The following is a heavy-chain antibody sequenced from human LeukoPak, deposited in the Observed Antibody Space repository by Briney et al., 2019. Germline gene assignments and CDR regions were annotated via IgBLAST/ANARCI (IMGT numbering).Heavy chain of an antibody. CDR2: INHSGST. D-gene: IGHD6-13*01. Sequence: SETLSLTCAVYGGSFSGHYWSWIRQPPGKGLEWIGEINHSGSTNYNPSLKSRVTISVDTSKNQFSLKLSSVTAADTAVYYCASAVFGAAAGTRWGQGTLVTVSS. CDR3: ASAVFGAAAGTR. J-gene: IGHJ4*02. V-gene: IGHV4-34*01. CDR1: GGSFSGHY.